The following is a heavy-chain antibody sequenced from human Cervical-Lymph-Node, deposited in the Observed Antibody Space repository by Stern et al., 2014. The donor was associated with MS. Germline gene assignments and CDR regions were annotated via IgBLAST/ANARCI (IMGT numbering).Heavy chain of an antibody. V-gene: IGHV3-30*18. CDR2: ISYDGTIK. CDR3: AKDRAIIDVLTTYRRRYGLDV. CDR1: GFTFRSYA. J-gene: IGHJ6*02. D-gene: IGHD2-21*01. Sequence: VQLVQSGGGVVQPGRSLRLSCAASGFTFRSYAMHWVRQAPGKGLEWVGVISYDGTIKYYDDSVQGRFFISTDHFNKPLDLQMNRLRTEDTALYYRAKDRAIIDVLTTYRRRYGLDVWGQGTTVTVSS.